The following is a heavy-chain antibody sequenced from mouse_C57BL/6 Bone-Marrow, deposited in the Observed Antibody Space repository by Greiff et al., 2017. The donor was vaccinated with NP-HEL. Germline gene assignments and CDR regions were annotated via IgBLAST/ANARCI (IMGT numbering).Heavy chain of an antibody. V-gene: IGHV1-52*01. CDR2: IDPSDSET. Sequence: QVQLQQPGAELVRPGSSVKLSCKASGYTFTSYWMHWVKQRPIQGLEWIGNIDPSDSETHYNQKFKDKATLTVDKSSSTAYMQLSSLTSEDSAVYYCARGIYYGYGPFAYWGQGTLVTVSA. CDR3: ARGIYYGYGPFAY. J-gene: IGHJ3*01. D-gene: IGHD2-2*01. CDR1: GYTFTSYW.